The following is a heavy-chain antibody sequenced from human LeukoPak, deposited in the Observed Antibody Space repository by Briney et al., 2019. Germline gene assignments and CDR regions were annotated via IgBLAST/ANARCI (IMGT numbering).Heavy chain of an antibody. Sequence: PGGSLRLSCAASGFTFSSYSMNWVRQAPGKGLEWVSYISSSGSTIYYADSVKGRFTISRDNAKNSLYLQMNSLRAEDTAVYYCARGCGSGSYVRYYYYMDVWGKGNPGHRLL. J-gene: IGHJ6*03. CDR2: ISSSGSTI. CDR1: GFTFSSYS. CDR3: ARGCGSGSYVRYYYYMDV. V-gene: IGHV3-48*04. D-gene: IGHD3-10*01.